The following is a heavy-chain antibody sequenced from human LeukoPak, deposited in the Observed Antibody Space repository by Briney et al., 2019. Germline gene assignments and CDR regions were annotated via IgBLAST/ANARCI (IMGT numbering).Heavy chain of an antibody. Sequence: SETLSLTCAVYGGSFSGYYWSWIRQPPGKGLEWIGEINHSGSTNYNPSLKSRVTISVDTSKNQFSLKLSSVTAADTAVYYCARDCSSTSCYRWDAFDIWGQGTMVTVSS. CDR2: INHSGST. CDR3: ARDCSSTSCYRWDAFDI. J-gene: IGHJ3*02. V-gene: IGHV4-34*01. CDR1: GGSFSGYY. D-gene: IGHD2-2*02.